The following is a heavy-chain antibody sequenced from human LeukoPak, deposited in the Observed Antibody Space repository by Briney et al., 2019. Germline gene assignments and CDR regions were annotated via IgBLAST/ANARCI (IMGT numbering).Heavy chain of an antibody. V-gene: IGHV3-33*01. J-gene: IGHJ3*02. D-gene: IGHD3-22*01. CDR1: GFTFSSYG. CDR2: ILYDGSNK. Sequence: GGSLRLSCAASGFTFSSYGMHWVRQAPGKGREWVAVILYDGSNKYYADSVKGRFTISRENSKNTLYLQMNSLRAEDTAVYYCARVSSGYDAFDIWGQGTMVTVSS. CDR3: ARVSSGYDAFDI.